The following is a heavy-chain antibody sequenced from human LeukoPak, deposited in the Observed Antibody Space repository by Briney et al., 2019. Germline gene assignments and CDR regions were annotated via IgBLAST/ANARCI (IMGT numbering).Heavy chain of an antibody. CDR3: AKDGITIFGVVLYYFDY. Sequence: GGSLRLSCAASGFTFSSYSMNWVRQAPGKGLEWVSYISTRSDSIAYADSVKGRFTISRDNAKNSLYLQMSSLRDEDTAVYYCAKDGITIFGVVLYYFDYWGQGTLVTVSS. CDR2: ISTRSDSI. CDR1: GFTFSSYS. D-gene: IGHD3-3*01. V-gene: IGHV3-48*02. J-gene: IGHJ4*02.